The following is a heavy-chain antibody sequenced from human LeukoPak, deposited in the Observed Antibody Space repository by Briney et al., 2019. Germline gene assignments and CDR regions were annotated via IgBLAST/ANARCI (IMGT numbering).Heavy chain of an antibody. CDR3: AKDAEKTLQTTRYNWFDP. CDR2: ISGSGGST. CDR1: AFTFSSYA. Sequence: GGSLRLSCAASAFTFSSYAMSWVRQAPGKGLEWVSAISGSGGSTYYADSVKGRFTISRDNSKNTLYLQMNSLRAEDTAVYYCAKDAEKTLQTTRYNWFDPWGQGTLVTVSS. J-gene: IGHJ5*02. V-gene: IGHV3-23*01. D-gene: IGHD1-1*01.